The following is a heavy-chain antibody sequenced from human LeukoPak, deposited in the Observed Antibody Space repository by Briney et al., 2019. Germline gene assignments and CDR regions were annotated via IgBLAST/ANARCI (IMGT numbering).Heavy chain of an antibody. V-gene: IGHV3-7*01. D-gene: IGHD6-19*01. CDR2: MKQDGSEK. CDR1: GFTFSSYW. Sequence: GGSLRLSCAASGFTFSSYWMSWVRQAPGKGLEWVANMKQDGSEKYYVDSVKGRFTISRDNAKNSLYLQMNSLRAEDTAVYYCAREGKYLRYSSGWLSDYWGQGTLVTVSS. J-gene: IGHJ4*02. CDR3: AREGKYLRYSSGWLSDY.